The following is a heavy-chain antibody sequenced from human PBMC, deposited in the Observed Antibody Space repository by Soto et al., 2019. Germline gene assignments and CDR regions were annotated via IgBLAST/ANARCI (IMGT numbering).Heavy chain of an antibody. V-gene: IGHV3-30-3*01. CDR3: ARDSGRYFDWPQVGYFDY. Sequence: SLRLSCAASGFTFSSYAMHWVRQAPGKGLEWVAVISYDGSNKYYADSVKGRFTISRDNSKNTLYLQMNSLRAEDTAVYYCARDSGRYFDWPQVGYFDYWGQGTLVTVSS. J-gene: IGHJ4*02. CDR2: ISYDGSNK. D-gene: IGHD3-9*01. CDR1: GFTFSSYA.